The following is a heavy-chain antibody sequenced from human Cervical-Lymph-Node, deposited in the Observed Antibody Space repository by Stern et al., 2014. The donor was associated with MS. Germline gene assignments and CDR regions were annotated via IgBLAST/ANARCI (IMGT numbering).Heavy chain of an antibody. CDR3: AIGSH. V-gene: IGHV3-9*01. CDR1: GFTFEAYA. D-gene: IGHD3-10*01. J-gene: IGHJ3*01. Sequence: QLVGSGGGLVQPGESLRLSCVAFGFTFEAYAMHWVRQLPGNGLEWVSGITRNGAKVGYLDSVKGRFTISRDDAKSSLYLQMNRLRREDTAVYYCAIGSHWGPGTMVTVSS. CDR2: ITRNGAKV.